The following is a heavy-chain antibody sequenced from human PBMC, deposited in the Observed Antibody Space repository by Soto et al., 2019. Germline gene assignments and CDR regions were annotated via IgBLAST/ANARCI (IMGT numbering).Heavy chain of an antibody. CDR2: IIPIFGTA. CDR1: GDTFSSYA. V-gene: IGHV1-69*01. D-gene: IGHD3-22*01. CDR3: ARDGSGYRSRASPMDV. Sequence: QVQLVQSEAEVKKPGSSVKVSCKASGDTFSSYAISWVRQAPGQGLEWMGGIIPIFGTANYAQKFQGRVTISADESTSTAYMELSSLRSEDTAVYYCARDGSGYRSRASPMDVWGRGTTVTVSS. J-gene: IGHJ6*02.